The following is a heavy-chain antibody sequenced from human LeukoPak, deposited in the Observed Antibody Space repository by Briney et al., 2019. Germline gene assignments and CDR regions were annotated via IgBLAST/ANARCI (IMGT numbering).Heavy chain of an antibody. CDR3: AGGHCSSTSCYTAGYYYYYMGV. CDR1: GYTFTSYY. V-gene: IGHV1-46*01. CDR2: INPSGGST. J-gene: IGHJ6*03. Sequence: ASVKVSCKASGYTFTSYYMHWVRQAPGQGLEWMGIINPSGGSTSYAQKFQGRVTMTRDTSTSTVYMELSSLRSEDTAVYYCAGGHCSSTSCYTAGYYYYYMGVWGKGTTVTVSS. D-gene: IGHD2-2*02.